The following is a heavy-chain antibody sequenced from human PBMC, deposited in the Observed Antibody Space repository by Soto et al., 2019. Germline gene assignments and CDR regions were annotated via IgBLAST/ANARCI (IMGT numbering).Heavy chain of an antibody. CDR1: GFTFDNFA. Sequence: EVRLLESGGGLEQPGGSLRLSCTTSGFTFDNFAMSWVRQAPGRGLEWVSAISGGGGGRYYADSVKGRFIISRDNSKNTVYLQVNGLRIEDTAVYYCARDRDSTYFPPPYFFDFWGQGTLVTVSS. J-gene: IGHJ4*02. CDR2: ISGGGGGR. CDR3: ARDRDSTYFPPPYFFDF. D-gene: IGHD1-26*01. V-gene: IGHV3-23*01.